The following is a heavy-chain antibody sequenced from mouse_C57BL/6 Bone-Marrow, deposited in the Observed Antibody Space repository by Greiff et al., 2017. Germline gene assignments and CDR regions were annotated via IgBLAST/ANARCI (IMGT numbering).Heavy chain of an antibody. J-gene: IGHJ2*01. CDR3: ARKLGYYFDY. CDR2: ISYSGST. V-gene: IGHV3-8*01. D-gene: IGHD3-1*01. CDR1: GYSITTDY. Sequence: EVMLVESGPGLAKPSQTLSLTCSVTGYSITTDYCNWIRKFPGHKLELMGYISYSGSTYSTPSLKSRISITRDTSKNQYYLQLNSVTTEDTATYYCARKLGYYFDYWGQGTTLTVSS.